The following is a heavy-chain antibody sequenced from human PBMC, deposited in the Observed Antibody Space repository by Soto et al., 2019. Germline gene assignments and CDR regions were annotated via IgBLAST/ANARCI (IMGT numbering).Heavy chain of an antibody. CDR3: AREQRLRFLEWLSDTPYYYYGMDV. V-gene: IGHV1-18*04. CDR1: GYTFTSYG. Sequence: ASVKVSCKASGYTFTSYGISWVRQAPGQGLEWMGWINAYNGNTNYAQKLQGRVTMTTDTSTSTAYMELRSLRSDDTAVYYCAREQRLRFLEWLSDTPYYYYGMDVWGQGTTVTVSS. D-gene: IGHD3-3*01. J-gene: IGHJ6*02. CDR2: INAYNGNT.